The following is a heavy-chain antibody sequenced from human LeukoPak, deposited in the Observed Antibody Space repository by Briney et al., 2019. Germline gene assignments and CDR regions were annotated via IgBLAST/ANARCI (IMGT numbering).Heavy chain of an antibody. CDR2: IYYSGST. CDR3: ARSSVWFGEYSL. CDR1: GVSITDYY. V-gene: IGHV4-59*08. D-gene: IGHD3-10*01. Sequence: SETLSLTCTVSGVSITDYYWSWIRQPPGKGLEWIGYIYYSGSTNYNPSLKSRVTISLDTSKNQFSLKLASVTAADTAVYYCARSSVWFGEYSLWGQGTLVTVSS. J-gene: IGHJ4*02.